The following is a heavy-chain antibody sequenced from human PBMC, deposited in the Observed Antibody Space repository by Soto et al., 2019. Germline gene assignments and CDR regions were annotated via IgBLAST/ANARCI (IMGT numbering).Heavy chain of an antibody. CDR2: VNPIGGTT. V-gene: IGHV1-46*01. CDR3: ARDGYNYAFDI. Sequence: ALVKVSCKASGYTFTSYYMHWVRQAPGQGLEWMGIVNPIGGTTRYAQKLQGRVTMTRDTSTSTVYMELSSLRSEDTAVYYCARDGYNYAFDIWGQGTMVTVSS. D-gene: IGHD5-12*01. J-gene: IGHJ3*02. CDR1: GYTFTSYY.